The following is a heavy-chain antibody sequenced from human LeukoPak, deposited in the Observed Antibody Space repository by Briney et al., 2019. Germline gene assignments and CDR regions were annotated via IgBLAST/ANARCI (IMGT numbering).Heavy chain of an antibody. Sequence: SETLSLTCGVSGYSTSSGYLWVWIRQPPGKGLEWIGSVYHTGATYYNPSLRSPVTISVDTSKNQFSLELNSVTAADTAVYYCARDLGLTVSANWFDPWGQGTLVTVSS. D-gene: IGHD3-9*01. CDR3: ARDLGLTVSANWFDP. J-gene: IGHJ5*02. V-gene: IGHV4-38-2*02. CDR1: GYSTSSGYL. CDR2: VYHTGAT.